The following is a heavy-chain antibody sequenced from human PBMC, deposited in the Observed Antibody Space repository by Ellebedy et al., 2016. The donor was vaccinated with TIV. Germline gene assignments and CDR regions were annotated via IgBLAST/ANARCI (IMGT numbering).Heavy chain of an antibody. J-gene: IGHJ4*02. CDR1: GFTVSSNY. CDR3: ARGLVGYSSVYGY. Sequence: LSLTCAASGFTVSSNYMNWVRQAPGKVLEWVSVVYTGGSTYYADSVKGRFTIARDSSKNTVYLQMNILKAEDTAVYYCARGLVGYSSVYGYWGQGTLVTVSS. V-gene: IGHV3-53*01. CDR2: VYTGGST. D-gene: IGHD2-21*01.